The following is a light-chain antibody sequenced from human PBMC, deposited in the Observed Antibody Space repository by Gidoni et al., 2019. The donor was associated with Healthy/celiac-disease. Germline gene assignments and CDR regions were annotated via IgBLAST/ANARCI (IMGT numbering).Light chain of an antibody. CDR1: QSISSY. Sequence: DIQITQSPSSLSASVGDRVTITCPASQSISSYLNWYQQKPGQAPKLLIYAASSMPSGVPSRFSGSGSGTDFTLTISSLQPEDFATYYCQQSYSTPIFTFGPGTKVEIK. V-gene: IGKV1-39*01. CDR2: AAS. CDR3: QQSYSTPIFT. J-gene: IGKJ3*01.